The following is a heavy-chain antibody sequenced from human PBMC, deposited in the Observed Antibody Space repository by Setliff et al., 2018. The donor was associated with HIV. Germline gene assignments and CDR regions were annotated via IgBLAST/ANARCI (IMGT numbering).Heavy chain of an antibody. D-gene: IGHD3-16*01. V-gene: IGHV3-33*01. J-gene: IGHJ4*02. CDR3: AGGRWLHYLDY. Sequence: GGSLRLSCAASGFTFSSYGMHWVRQAPGKGLEWVAVIWYDGSNKYYADSVKGRFTISRDNSKNTLCLQMNSLGAEDTAVYYCAGGRWLHYLDYWGQGTLVTVSS. CDR2: IWYDGSNK. CDR1: GFTFSSYG.